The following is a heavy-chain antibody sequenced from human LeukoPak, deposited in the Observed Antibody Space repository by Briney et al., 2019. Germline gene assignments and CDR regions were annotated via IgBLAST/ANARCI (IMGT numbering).Heavy chain of an antibody. D-gene: IGHD3-9*01. CDR2: INHSGST. V-gene: IGHV4-34*01. CDR3: ARDGHVLRYFDWLPNWFDP. CDR1: GGSLSGYY. Sequence: SETLSLTCAVFGGSLSGYYWSWIRQPPGKGLEWIGEINHSGSTNYNPSLKSRVTISIDTSKNQFSLKLSSVTAADTAVYYCARDGHVLRYFDWLPNWFDPWGQGTLVTVSS. J-gene: IGHJ5*02.